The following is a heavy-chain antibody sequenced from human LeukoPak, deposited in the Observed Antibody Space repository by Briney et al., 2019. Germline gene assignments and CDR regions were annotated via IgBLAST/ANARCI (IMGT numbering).Heavy chain of an antibody. CDR2: ISGSGDNT. CDR1: GFTFSSYA. Sequence: PGGSLRLSCAASGFTFSSYAMSWVRQAPGKGLVRVSGISGSGDNTYYADSVKGRFIISRDNSKNTLYLQLNSLRAEDTAVYYCTLQRGFWSAYSSLGMDVWGQGTTVTVSS. D-gene: IGHD3-3*01. CDR3: TLQRGFWSAYSSLGMDV. J-gene: IGHJ6*02. V-gene: IGHV3-23*01.